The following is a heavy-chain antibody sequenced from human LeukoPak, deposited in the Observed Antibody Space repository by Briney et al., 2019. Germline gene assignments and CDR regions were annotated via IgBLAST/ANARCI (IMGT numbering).Heavy chain of an antibody. CDR2: IYHSGST. V-gene: IGHV4-30-2*01. D-gene: IGHD3-22*01. Sequence: SETLSLTCAVSGGSISSGGYSWSWIRQPPGKGLEWIGYIYHSGSTYYNPSLKSRVTISVDRSKNQFSLKLSSVTAADTAVYYCARAAYYYDSSGYFDYWGREPWSPSPQ. CDR3: ARAAYYYDSSGYFDY. J-gene: IGHJ4*02. CDR1: GGSISSGGYS.